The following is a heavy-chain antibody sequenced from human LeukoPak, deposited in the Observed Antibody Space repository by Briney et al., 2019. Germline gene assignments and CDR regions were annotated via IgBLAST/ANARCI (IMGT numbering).Heavy chain of an antibody. Sequence: SETLSLTCAVYGGSFSGYYWSWIRQPPGKGLEWIGEINHSGSTNYNPSLKSRVTISVDTSKNRFSLKLSSVTAADTAVYYCARGYYDILTLYYFDYWGQGTLVTVSS. J-gene: IGHJ4*02. CDR1: GGSFSGYY. CDR2: INHSGST. D-gene: IGHD3-9*01. V-gene: IGHV4-34*01. CDR3: ARGYYDILTLYYFDY.